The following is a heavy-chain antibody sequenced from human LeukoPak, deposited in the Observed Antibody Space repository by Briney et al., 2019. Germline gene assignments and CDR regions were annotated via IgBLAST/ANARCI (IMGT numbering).Heavy chain of an antibody. V-gene: IGHV4-34*01. D-gene: IGHD1-26*01. Sequence: PSETLSLTCAVHGGSFSGYYWSWIRQPPGKGLEWIGEINHSGSTNYNPSLKSRVTISVDTSKNQFSLKLSSVTAADTAVYYCARGKVGAPYYYYYYYMDVWGKGTTVTVSS. CDR2: INHSGST. J-gene: IGHJ6*03. CDR3: ARGKVGAPYYYYYYYMDV. CDR1: GGSFSGYY.